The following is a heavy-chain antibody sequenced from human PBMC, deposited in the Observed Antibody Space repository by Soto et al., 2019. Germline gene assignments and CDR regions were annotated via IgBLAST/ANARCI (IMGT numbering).Heavy chain of an antibody. Sequence: QVQLVESGGDVVQPGRSLRLSCAASGFTFNDYVMHWVRQTPDTGLEWVALVSPNGNEHYAGSVKDRFSISRDSSKNTLNLEMNNLRTEDTALYYCAREDESSGYAGTFKHWGQGTPVIVSP. D-gene: IGHD3-22*01. CDR3: AREDESSGYAGTFKH. CDR1: GFTFNDYV. CDR2: VSPNGNE. J-gene: IGHJ1*01. V-gene: IGHV3-30-3*01.